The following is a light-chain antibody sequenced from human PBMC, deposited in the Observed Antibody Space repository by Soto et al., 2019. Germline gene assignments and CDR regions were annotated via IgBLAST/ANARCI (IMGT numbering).Light chain of an antibody. V-gene: IGKV3-11*01. CDR1: QSVSGY. CDR3: QQCSNWPIT. Sequence: EIVLTQSPATLSLSPGERATLSCSASQSVSGYLAWFRQKPGQAPRLLIFGASTRPTGIPARFSGSGSGTDFTLTISRLEPEDFAVYYCQQCSNWPITFGQGTRLEIK. CDR2: GAS. J-gene: IGKJ5*01.